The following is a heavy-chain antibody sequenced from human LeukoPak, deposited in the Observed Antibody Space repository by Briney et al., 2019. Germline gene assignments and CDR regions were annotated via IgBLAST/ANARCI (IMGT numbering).Heavy chain of an antibody. J-gene: IGHJ3*02. CDR2: IRVSGRTT. D-gene: IGHD1-26*01. CDR1: GFTFSGYA. Sequence: GGSLRLSCAASGFTFSGYAMSWVRQAPGKGLEWVSGIRVSGRTTDYADSVKGRFTISRDNAKNSLYLQMNSLRAEDTAVYYCATGEVLIWGQGTMVTVSS. V-gene: IGHV3-23*01. CDR3: ATGEVLI.